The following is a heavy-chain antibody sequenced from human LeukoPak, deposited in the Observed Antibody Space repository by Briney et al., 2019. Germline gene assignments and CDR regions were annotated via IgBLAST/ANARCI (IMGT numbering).Heavy chain of an antibody. V-gene: IGHV5-51*01. CDR1: GYSFTSYW. D-gene: IGHD1-26*01. J-gene: IGHJ3*02. CDR2: IYPGDSDT. Sequence: GESLKISCKGSGYSFTSYWIGWVRQMPGKGLEWMGIIYPGDSDTRYSPSFQGQVTISADKSISTAYLQWSSLKASDTAMYYCARQNSGSYFGGAFDIWGQGTMVTVSS. CDR3: ARQNSGSYFGGAFDI.